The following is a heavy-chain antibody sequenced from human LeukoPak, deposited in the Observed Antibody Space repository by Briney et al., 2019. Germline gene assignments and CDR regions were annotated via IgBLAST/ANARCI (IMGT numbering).Heavy chain of an antibody. CDR2: IYYSGST. Sequence: PSETLSLTCTVSGGSISSYYWSWIRQPPGKGLEWIGYIYYSGSTNYNPPLKSRVTISVDTSKNQFSLKLSSVTAADTAVYYCARRVGLLEPFDFWGQGTLVTVSS. CDR3: ARRVGLLEPFDF. V-gene: IGHV4-59*08. CDR1: GGSISSYY. D-gene: IGHD3-9*01. J-gene: IGHJ4*02.